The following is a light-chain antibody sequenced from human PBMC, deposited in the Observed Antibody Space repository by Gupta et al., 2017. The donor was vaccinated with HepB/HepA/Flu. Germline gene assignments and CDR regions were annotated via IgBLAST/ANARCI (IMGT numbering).Light chain of an antibody. CDR1: SSDVGGYNY. Sequence: QSALTQPASVSGSPRQSITISCTGTSSDVGGYNYVSWYQQHPGKAPKLMIYDVSNRPSGVSNRFSGSKYGNTASLTISGLQAEDEADYSCSSYTSSSTVVFGGGTKLTVL. CDR2: DVS. CDR3: SSYTSSSTVV. V-gene: IGLV2-14*03. J-gene: IGLJ2*01.